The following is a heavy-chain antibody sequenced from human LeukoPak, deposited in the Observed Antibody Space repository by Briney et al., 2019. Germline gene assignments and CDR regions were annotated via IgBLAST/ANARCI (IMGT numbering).Heavy chain of an antibody. J-gene: IGHJ5*02. CDR3: AGGIAAAGFFTYNWFDP. D-gene: IGHD6-13*01. CDR2: IYYSGST. V-gene: IGHV4-39*07. Sequence: PSETLSLTCTVSGVSIRSSSYYWGWIRQPPGKGLEWIGNIYYSGSTYYNPSLKSRVTISVDTSKNQFSLKLSSVTAADTAVYYCAGGIAAAGFFTYNWFDPWGQGTLVTVSS. CDR1: GVSIRSSSYY.